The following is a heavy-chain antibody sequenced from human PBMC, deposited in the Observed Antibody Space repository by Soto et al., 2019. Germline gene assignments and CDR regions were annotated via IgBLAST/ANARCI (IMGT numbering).Heavy chain of an antibody. D-gene: IGHD1-26*01. CDR3: ATAYSGSHPRLRSSFDY. CDR2: ISGSGGST. CDR1: GFTFSSYA. Sequence: AGGSLRLSCAASGFTFSSYAMSWVRQAPGKGLEWVSAISGSGGSTYYADSVKGRFTISRDNSKNTLYLQMNSLRAEDTAVYYCATAYSGSHPRLRSSFDYWGQGTLVTVSS. V-gene: IGHV3-23*01. J-gene: IGHJ4*02.